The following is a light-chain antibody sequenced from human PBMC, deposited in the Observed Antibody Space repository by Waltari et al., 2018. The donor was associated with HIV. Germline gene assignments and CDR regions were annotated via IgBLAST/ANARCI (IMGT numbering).Light chain of an antibody. V-gene: IGLV2-14*01. CDR2: EVS. CDR1: SSDVGGYTY. Sequence: QSALTQPASVSGSPGPSITISCTGTSSDVGGYTYVSWYQQHPGKAPKLMIYEVSHRPSGVSNRFSGSKSGNTASLTISGLQAEDEADYYCSSYTSSSTLVVFGGGTKLTVL. J-gene: IGLJ2*01. CDR3: SSYTSSSTLVV.